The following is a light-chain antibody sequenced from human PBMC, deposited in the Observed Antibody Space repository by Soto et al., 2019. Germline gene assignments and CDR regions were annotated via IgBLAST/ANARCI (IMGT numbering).Light chain of an antibody. Sequence: QSALTQPPSASGSPGPSVTISCTGTSSDGGGYNYFSWYQQRPGKAPQVLIYDVKKRPSGVPDRFSGSKSGNTASLTDSGLQAEGEADYYCSSHAGSNNPYVFGTGTKLTVL. J-gene: IGLJ1*01. CDR2: DVK. V-gene: IGLV2-8*01. CDR1: SSDGGGYNY. CDR3: SSHAGSNNPYV.